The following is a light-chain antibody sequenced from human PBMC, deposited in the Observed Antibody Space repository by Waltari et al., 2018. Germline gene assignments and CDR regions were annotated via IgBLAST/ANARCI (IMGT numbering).Light chain of an antibody. J-gene: IGKJ2*01. Sequence: ETVLTQSPVTLSLSPGEGATLSCKASQSVGSSLAWYQQKSGQAPWLLIYNASNRAAGIPARFSGSGSGTDFTLTISSLEPEDFAVYYCQQRSNWNTFGQGTKLEIK. CDR3: QQRSNWNT. V-gene: IGKV3-11*01. CDR1: QSVGSS. CDR2: NAS.